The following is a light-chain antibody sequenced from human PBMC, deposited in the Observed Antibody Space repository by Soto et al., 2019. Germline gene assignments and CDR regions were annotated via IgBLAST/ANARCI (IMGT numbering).Light chain of an antibody. CDR2: EGT. CDR1: SSDVGSYNL. Sequence: QSALTQPASVSGSPGQSITISCTGTSSDVGSYNLVSWYQQNPGKAPKLMIYEGTKRPSGVSDRFSGSKSGNTASMTTSAIQGEDEADYDGCSCAHDTRSGTVVFGGGTKVTVL. CDR3: CSCAHDTRSGTVV. V-gene: IGLV2-23*01. J-gene: IGLJ2*01.